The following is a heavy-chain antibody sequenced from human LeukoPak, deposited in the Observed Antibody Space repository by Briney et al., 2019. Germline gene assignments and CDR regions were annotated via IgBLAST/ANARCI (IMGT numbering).Heavy chain of an antibody. CDR1: GFTFSSYW. Sequence: PGGSLRLSCAASGFTFSSYWMSWVRQAPGKGLEWVANIKQDGSEKYYVDSVKGRFTISRDNAKNSLYLQMNSLRAEDTAAYYCARDKSSSWYYYYYMDVWGKGTTVTVSS. J-gene: IGHJ6*03. V-gene: IGHV3-7*01. CDR3: ARDKSSSWYYYYYMDV. CDR2: IKQDGSEK. D-gene: IGHD6-13*01.